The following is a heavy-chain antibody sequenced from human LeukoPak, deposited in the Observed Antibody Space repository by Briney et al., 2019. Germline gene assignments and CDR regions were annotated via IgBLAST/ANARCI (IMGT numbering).Heavy chain of an antibody. Sequence: PSETLSLTCTVSGGSISSYYWSWIRQPPGKGLEWIGYIYYSGSTNYNPSLKSRVTISVDTSKNQFSLKLSSVTAADTAVYYCARTSYHLDYGDPVDYYGMDVWGQGTTVTDSS. D-gene: IGHD4-17*01. CDR2: IYYSGST. J-gene: IGHJ6*02. CDR3: ARTSYHLDYGDPVDYYGMDV. V-gene: IGHV4-59*01. CDR1: GGSISSYY.